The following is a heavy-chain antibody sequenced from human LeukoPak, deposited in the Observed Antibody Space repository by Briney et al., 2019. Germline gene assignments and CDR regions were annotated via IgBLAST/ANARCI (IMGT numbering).Heavy chain of an antibody. Sequence: GGSLRLSCAASGFTFSSYWMSWVRQAPGKGLVWVPRINSDGFSIAYADSVKGRFTISRDNARNTLYLHMNSLRAEDTAVYYCARFYGGSALDNWGQGTMVTVSS. CDR1: GFTFSSYW. CDR2: INSDGFSI. CDR3: ARFYGGSALDN. J-gene: IGHJ3*02. D-gene: IGHD3-16*01. V-gene: IGHV3-74*01.